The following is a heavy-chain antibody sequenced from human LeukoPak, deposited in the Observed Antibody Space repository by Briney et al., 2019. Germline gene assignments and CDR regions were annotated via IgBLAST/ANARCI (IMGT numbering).Heavy chain of an antibody. CDR1: GYTLTELS. V-gene: IGHV1-24*01. CDR2: FDPEDGET. D-gene: IGHD2-2*01. Sequence: ASVKVSCKVSGYTLTELSMHWVRQAPGKGLEWMGGFDPEDGETIYAQKFQGRVTLTEDTSTDTAYMELNSLRSDDTAVYYCATDPGEIVPAAKGPRGDYCYGMDVWGQGTTVTVSS. CDR3: ATDPGEIVPAAKGPRGDYCYGMDV. J-gene: IGHJ6*02.